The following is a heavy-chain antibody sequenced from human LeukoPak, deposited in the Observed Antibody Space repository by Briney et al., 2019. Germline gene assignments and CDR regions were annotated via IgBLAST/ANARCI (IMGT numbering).Heavy chain of an antibody. CDR2: ISSSSSTI. D-gene: IGHD2-8*01. V-gene: IGHV3-48*01. Sequence: GGSLRLSCAASGFTFSSYSMNWVRQAPGKGLEWVSYISSSSSTIYYADSVKGRFTISRDNAKNSLYLQMNSLRAEDTAVYYCARDGLNCTNGVCLATDAFDIWGQGTMVTVSS. CDR3: ARDGLNCTNGVCLATDAFDI. CDR1: GFTFSSYS. J-gene: IGHJ3*02.